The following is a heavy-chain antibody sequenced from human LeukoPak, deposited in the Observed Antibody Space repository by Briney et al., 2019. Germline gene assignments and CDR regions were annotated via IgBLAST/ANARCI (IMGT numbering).Heavy chain of an antibody. Sequence: SETLSLTCAVYGGSFSGYYWSWIRQPPGKGLEWIGEINHSGSTNYNPSLKSRVTISVDTSKNQLSLKLSSVTAADTAVYYCARAPGYYDFWSGFDYWGQGTLVTVSS. V-gene: IGHV4-34*01. CDR2: INHSGST. D-gene: IGHD3-3*01. CDR1: GGSFSGYY. CDR3: ARAPGYYDFWSGFDY. J-gene: IGHJ4*02.